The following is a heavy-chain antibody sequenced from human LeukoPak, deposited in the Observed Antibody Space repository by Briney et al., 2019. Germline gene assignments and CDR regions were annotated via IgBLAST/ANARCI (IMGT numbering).Heavy chain of an antibody. D-gene: IGHD3-3*01. CDR1: GYPFTNYG. CDR2: ISGYNGNT. J-gene: IGHJ5*02. Sequence: ASVKVSCRTSGYPFTNYGITWIRQAPGQGLEWMGWISGYNGNTNYAQKLQDRVTLTTDTSTSTAYMDLRSLRSDDTAVYYCARVDAREPITIFVPTRGNWFDPWGQGTLVTVSS. CDR3: ARVDAREPITIFVPTRGNWFDP. V-gene: IGHV1-18*01.